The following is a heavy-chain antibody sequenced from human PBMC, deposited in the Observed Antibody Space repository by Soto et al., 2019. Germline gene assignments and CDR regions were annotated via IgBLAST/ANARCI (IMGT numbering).Heavy chain of an antibody. D-gene: IGHD6-19*01. CDR2: SSASGRSG. V-gene: IGHV3-23*01. J-gene: IGHJ4*02. CDR3: AKDGNWLDVYFDV. CDR1: GIEFSNYA. Sequence: GGALRLCCVDSGIEFSNYAMSWVRQAPGKGLECVSISSASGRSGYHVDSVRGRFTISRDNSKNTLYLHMTNLRAEDTAVYYCAKDGNWLDVYFDVWGQGTAVTVS.